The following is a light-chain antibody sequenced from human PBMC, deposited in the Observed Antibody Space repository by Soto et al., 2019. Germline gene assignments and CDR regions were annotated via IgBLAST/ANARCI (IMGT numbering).Light chain of an antibody. J-gene: IGLJ1*01. Sequence: QSALTQPPSVSGSPGQSVTISCTGTSSDVGSYNRVSWYQQPPGTAPKLMIYEVSNRPSGVPDRFSGSKSGNTASLTISGLQAEDEADCYCSSYTSSSFYVFGTGTKVTVL. CDR1: SSDVGSYNR. CDR2: EVS. CDR3: SSYTSSSFYV. V-gene: IGLV2-18*02.